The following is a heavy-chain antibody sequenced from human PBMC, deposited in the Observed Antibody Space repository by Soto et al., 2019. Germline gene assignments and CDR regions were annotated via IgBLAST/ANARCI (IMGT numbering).Heavy chain of an antibody. D-gene: IGHD1-26*01. CDR1: GFTFSSYA. J-gene: IGHJ6*02. CDR3: ARLQRSYVYYYGMYV. CDR2: ISYDGSNK. V-gene: IGHV3-30-3*01. Sequence: GGSLRLSCAASGFTFSSYAMHWVRQAPGKGLEWVAVISYDGSNKYYADSVKGRFTISRDNSKNTLYLQMNSLRAEDTAVYYCARLQRSYVYYYGMYVWGQGTTVTVSS.